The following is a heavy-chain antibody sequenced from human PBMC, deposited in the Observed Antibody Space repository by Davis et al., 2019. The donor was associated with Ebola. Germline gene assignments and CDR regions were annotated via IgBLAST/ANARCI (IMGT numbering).Heavy chain of an antibody. CDR1: GFTFSSYG. J-gene: IGHJ6*03. CDR3: ARTQHYSLNYYYYMDV. CDR2: ISSSSSYI. Sequence: PGGSLRLSCAASGFTFSSYGMNWVRQAPGKGLEWVSSISSSSSYIYYADSVKGQFTISRDNAKNSLYLQINSLRAEDTAVYYCARTQHYSLNYYYYMDVWGKGTTVTVSS. V-gene: IGHV3-21*01. D-gene: IGHD3-9*01.